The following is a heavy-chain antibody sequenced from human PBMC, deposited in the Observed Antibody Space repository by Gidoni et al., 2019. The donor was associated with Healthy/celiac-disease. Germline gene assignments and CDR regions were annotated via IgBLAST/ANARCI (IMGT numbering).Heavy chain of an antibody. J-gene: IGHJ6*03. Sequence: EVQLVESGGGLVKPGGSLRLSCAASGFTFSSYSLNWVRQARGKGLEWVSSISSSSSYIYYADSVKGRFTISRDNAKNSRYLQMNSLRAEDTAVYYCASVVVPAANSPDYYYYYMDVWGKGTTVTVSS. D-gene: IGHD2-2*01. CDR2: ISSSSSYI. CDR3: ASVVVPAANSPDYYYYYMDV. CDR1: GFTFSSYS. V-gene: IGHV3-21*01.